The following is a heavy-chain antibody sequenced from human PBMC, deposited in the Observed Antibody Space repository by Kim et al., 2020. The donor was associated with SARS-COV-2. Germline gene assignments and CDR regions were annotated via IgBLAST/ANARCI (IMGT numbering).Heavy chain of an antibody. V-gene: IGHV1-24*01. CDR3: ATGGGYGDYGEFDY. Sequence: AQKFQGRATMTEDTSTDTAYMGLSSLRSEDTAVYYCATGGGYGDYGEFDYWGQGTLVTVSS. D-gene: IGHD4-17*01. J-gene: IGHJ4*02.